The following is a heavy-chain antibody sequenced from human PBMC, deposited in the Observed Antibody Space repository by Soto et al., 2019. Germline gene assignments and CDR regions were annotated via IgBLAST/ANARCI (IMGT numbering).Heavy chain of an antibody. V-gene: IGHV3-23*01. Sequence: EVQLLQSGGGLVQPGGSLRLSCAASGFTFSTYGMSWVRQAPGKGLEWVSSIGGSGGSTYYADSVKGRFTISRDNSKNTLFVQMNSLRAEDRAVYYCAKREIAAAGSRFFDYWGQGSLVTVAS. CDR2: IGGSGGST. D-gene: IGHD6-13*01. J-gene: IGHJ4*02. CDR1: GFTFSTYG. CDR3: AKREIAAAGSRFFDY.